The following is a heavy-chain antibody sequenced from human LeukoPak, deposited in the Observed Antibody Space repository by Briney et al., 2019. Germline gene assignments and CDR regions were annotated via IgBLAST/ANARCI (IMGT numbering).Heavy chain of an antibody. CDR2: IKSKTDYETT. CDR3: TTEALIDY. CDR1: GFTFSNAW. Sequence: SGGSLRLSCAASGFTFSNAWMTWVRQAPGKGLEWVGRIKSKTDYETTDYAAPLEGRFTVSRDDSKNTLYLQMNSLKTEGTAVYYCTTEALIDYWGQGTLVTVSS. J-gene: IGHJ4*02. V-gene: IGHV3-15*01.